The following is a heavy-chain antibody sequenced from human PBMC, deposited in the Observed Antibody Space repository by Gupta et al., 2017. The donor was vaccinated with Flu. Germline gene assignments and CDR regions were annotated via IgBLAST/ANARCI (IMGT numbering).Heavy chain of an antibody. V-gene: IGHV3-33*01. CDR2: IWSDGTNK. CDR1: GFSFNTYG. CDR3: AREGRGTSAKLDY. J-gene: IGHJ4*02. D-gene: IGHD3-10*01. Sequence: QVQLVESGGGVVQPGRSLRVSCGASGFSFNTYGMHWVRQAPGKGLEWVAVIWSDGTNKYYADSVKGRFTISRDTSQNMLYLQMNGLRVDDTAVYYCAREGRGTSAKLDYWGQGTLVTVS.